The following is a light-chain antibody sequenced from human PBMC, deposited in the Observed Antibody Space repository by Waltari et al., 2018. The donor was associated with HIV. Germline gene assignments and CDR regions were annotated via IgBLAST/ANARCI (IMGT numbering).Light chain of an antibody. CDR2: SNY. CDR3: ATWDDSLNGRV. J-gene: IGLJ3*02. V-gene: IGLV1-44*01. CDR1: SSTNGSNT. Sequence: QSVLTQPPSASGTPGQRVTISCSGSSSTNGSNTVYWYQQPPGTAHKRRIYSNYHRPSGVPDRFSGSKSGTSASLAISGLQSEDEADYYCATWDDSLNGRVFGGGTKLTVL.